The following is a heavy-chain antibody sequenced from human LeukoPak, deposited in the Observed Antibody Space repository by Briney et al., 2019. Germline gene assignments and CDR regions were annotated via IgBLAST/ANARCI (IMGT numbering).Heavy chain of an antibody. CDR3: ARGSKRPYYDFWSGSPNWFDP. Sequence: ASVKVSCKASGYTFTSYDINWVRQATGQGLEWMGWMNPNSGNTGYAQKFQGRVTITRNTSISTAYMELSSLRSEDTAVYYCARGSKRPYYDFWSGSPNWFDPWGQGTLVTVSS. CDR1: GYTFTSYD. CDR2: MNPNSGNT. J-gene: IGHJ5*02. V-gene: IGHV1-8*03. D-gene: IGHD3-3*01.